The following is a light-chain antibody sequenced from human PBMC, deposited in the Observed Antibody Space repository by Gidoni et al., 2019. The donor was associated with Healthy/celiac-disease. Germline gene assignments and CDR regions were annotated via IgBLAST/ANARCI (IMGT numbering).Light chain of an antibody. CDR1: QSVSSSY. CDR2: GAS. CDR3: QQYGSSLIT. Sequence: DIVLTQSPGTLSLSPGERATLSCRASQSVSSSYLAWYEQKPGQAPRLLIYGASSRATGIPDRFSGSGSGTDFTLTISRLEPEDFAVYYCQQYGSSLITFXQXTRLEIK. J-gene: IGKJ5*01. V-gene: IGKV3-20*01.